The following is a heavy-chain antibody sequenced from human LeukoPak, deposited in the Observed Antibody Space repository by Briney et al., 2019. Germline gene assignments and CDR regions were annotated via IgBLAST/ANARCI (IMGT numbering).Heavy chain of an antibody. CDR3: ARGVQSTAANY. V-gene: IGHV3-74*01. Sequence: GGSLRLSCAASGFTFSSYWMHWVRQAPGKGLVWVSRINSDGSSTSYADSVKGRFTISRDNAKNTLYLQMNSLRAEDTAVYYCARGVQSTAANYRGQGTLVTVSS. CDR1: GFTFSSYW. CDR2: INSDGSST. D-gene: IGHD1-1*01. J-gene: IGHJ4*02.